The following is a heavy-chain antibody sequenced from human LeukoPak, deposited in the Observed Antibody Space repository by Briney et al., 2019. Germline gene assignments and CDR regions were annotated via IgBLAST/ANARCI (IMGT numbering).Heavy chain of an antibody. CDR1: GFTFSSYW. V-gene: IGHV3-74*01. D-gene: IGHD6-19*01. CDR2: INSDGRST. J-gene: IGHJ4*02. CDR3: ACVGYSSGSYYFDY. Sequence: PGGSLRPSCAASGFTFSSYWMHWVRQSPGKGLVWISRINSDGRSTNYADSVKGRFTISRDNAKNTLYLQMNSLRAEDTAVYYCACVGYSSGSYYFDYWGQGTLVTASS.